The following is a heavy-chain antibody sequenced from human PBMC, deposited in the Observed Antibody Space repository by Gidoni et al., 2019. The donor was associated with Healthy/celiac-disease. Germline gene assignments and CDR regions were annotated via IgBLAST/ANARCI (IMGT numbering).Heavy chain of an antibody. Sequence: EVQLVESGGGLVQPGGSLRLSCAASEVTFSSYCMSCVRQGLGKGLEWVDKIKKDGRGNTYEASVKGRFTISRDNAKNSLYLKMNSMRAEDTAVYYCARDDGSGWYEEYYFDYWGQGTLVTVSS. D-gene: IGHD6-19*01. CDR2: IKKDGRGN. J-gene: IGHJ4*02. V-gene: IGHV3-7*01. CDR3: ARDDGSGWYEEYYFDY. CDR1: EVTFSSYC.